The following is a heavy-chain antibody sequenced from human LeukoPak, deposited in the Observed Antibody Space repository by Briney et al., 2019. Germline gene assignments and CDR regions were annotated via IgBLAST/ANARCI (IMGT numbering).Heavy chain of an antibody. J-gene: IGHJ3*01. CDR1: GGSISSGAYS. V-gene: IGHV4-30-2*01. CDR3: ARGPWGDIAAVGGQTYGVDV. Sequence: SETLSLTCAVSGGSISSGAYSWSWIRQPPGKALEWIGYIYHSGSAYYNPSLKSRVTISLDRSKNQFSLRLSSVSAADAAVYYCARGPWGDIAAVGGQTYGVDVWGQGTMVTVSS. D-gene: IGHD6-13*01. CDR2: IYHSGSA.